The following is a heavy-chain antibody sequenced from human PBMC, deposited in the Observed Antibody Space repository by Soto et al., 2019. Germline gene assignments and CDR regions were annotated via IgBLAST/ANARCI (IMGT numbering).Heavy chain of an antibody. CDR1: GGSISISGHY. Sequence: QLQLQESGPGLVKPSETLSLTCTVSGGSISISGHYWVLIRQPPGKGLEWIASIYYSGSTYYNPSLKSRVTIYGDTSKNQFSLKLSSVTAADTAVYYCARELGYCSGGNCYSLNAFDIWGQGTMVTVSS. J-gene: IGHJ3*02. CDR2: IYYSGST. V-gene: IGHV4-39*01. D-gene: IGHD2-15*01. CDR3: ARELGYCSGGNCYSLNAFDI.